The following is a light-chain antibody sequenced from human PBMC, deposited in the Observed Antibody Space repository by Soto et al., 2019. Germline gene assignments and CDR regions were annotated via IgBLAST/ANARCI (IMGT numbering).Light chain of an antibody. J-gene: IGKJ4*01. Sequence: ESVLTQSPATLSLSPGYRATLSYMASESVSRYLAWYQQQPGQAPRVLIYDASNRATGIPARFSGSGSGTEFTLTISSLQPEDFEVYYCQQRSNWPPTFGGGTKVDIK. V-gene: IGKV3-11*01. CDR1: ESVSRY. CDR3: QQRSNWPPT. CDR2: DAS.